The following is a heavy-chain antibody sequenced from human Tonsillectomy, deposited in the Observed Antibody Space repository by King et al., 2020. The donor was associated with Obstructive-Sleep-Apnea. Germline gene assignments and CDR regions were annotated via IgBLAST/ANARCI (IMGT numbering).Heavy chain of an antibody. V-gene: IGHV4-59*01. D-gene: IGHD3-22*01. J-gene: IGHJ4*02. Sequence: QLQESGPGLVKPSETLSLTCTVSVGSISSFYWNWIRQPPGKGLEWIGYIYYSGSTNYNPSLKSLVTISVDTSKNQFSLKLTSVTAADTAVYYCARRKFYYDSSGPPGDYWGQGTLVTVSS. CDR3: ARRKFYYDSSGPPGDY. CDR2: IYYSGST. CDR1: VGSISSFY.